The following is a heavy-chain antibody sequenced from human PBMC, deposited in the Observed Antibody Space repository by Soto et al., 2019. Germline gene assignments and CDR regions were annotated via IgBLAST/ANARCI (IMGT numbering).Heavy chain of an antibody. D-gene: IGHD2-21*01. CDR3: ARGWYCGGDCYLISYRAFDI. CDR2: INHSGST. Sequence: PSETLSLTCAVYGGSFSGYYWSWIRQPPGKGLEWIGEINHSGSTNYNPSLKSRVTISVDTSKNQFSLKLSSVTAADTAVYYCARGWYCGGDCYLISYRAFDIWGQGTMVTVSS. V-gene: IGHV4-34*01. J-gene: IGHJ3*02. CDR1: GGSFSGYY.